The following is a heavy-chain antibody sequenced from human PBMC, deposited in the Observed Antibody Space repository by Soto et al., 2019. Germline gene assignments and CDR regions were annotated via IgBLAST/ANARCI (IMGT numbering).Heavy chain of an antibody. CDR3: ARAPRYGDYKWTVDY. D-gene: IGHD4-17*01. J-gene: IGHJ4*02. Sequence: PSETLSLTCAVYGGSFSGYYWSWIRQPPGKGLEWIGEINHSGSTNYNPSLKSRVTISVDTSKNQFSLKLSSVTAADTAVYYCARAPRYGDYKWTVDYWGQGTLVTVSS. CDR2: INHSGST. V-gene: IGHV4-34*01. CDR1: GGSFSGYY.